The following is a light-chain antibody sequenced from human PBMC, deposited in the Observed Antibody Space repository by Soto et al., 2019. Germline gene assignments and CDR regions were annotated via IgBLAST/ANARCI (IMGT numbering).Light chain of an antibody. CDR1: SSDVGGYNY. CDR3: SSYTSSSTLAV. CDR2: DVT. Sequence: QSALTQPASVSGSPGQSITISCTGSSSDVGGYNYVSWYQQHPGRAPKLIIFDVTRRPSGVSNRFSGSKSGNTASLTISGLQAEDEADYYCSSYTSSSTLAVFGGGTQLTVL. J-gene: IGLJ2*01. V-gene: IGLV2-14*03.